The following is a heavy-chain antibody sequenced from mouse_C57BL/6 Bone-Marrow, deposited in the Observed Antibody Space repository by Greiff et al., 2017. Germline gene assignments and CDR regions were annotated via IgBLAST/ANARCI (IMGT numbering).Heavy chain of an antibody. CDR2: INPGSGGT. J-gene: IGHJ4*01. D-gene: IGHD2-4*01. CDR1: GYAFTNYL. Sequence: QVQLQQSGAELVRPGTSVKVSCKASGYAFTNYLIEWVKQRPGQGLEWIGVINPGSGGTNYNEKFKGKATLTADKSSSTASMQLSSLTSEDSAVYFCAREDYDDYYAMDYWGQGTSVTVSS. CDR3: AREDYDDYYAMDY. V-gene: IGHV1-54*01.